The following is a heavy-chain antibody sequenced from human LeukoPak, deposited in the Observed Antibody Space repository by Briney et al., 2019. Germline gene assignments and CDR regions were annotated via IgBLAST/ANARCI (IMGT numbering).Heavy chain of an antibody. D-gene: IGHD3-10*01. J-gene: IGHJ3*01. CDR3: ARDGAGSGSHWSVFDL. Sequence: PSETLSLTCIVSGGSIGTYYWSWIRQPPGKGLEWIGYIFHTGSTLYNDSLKSRVTLSVDPSKNQLSLKVNFVTAADTAVYYCARDGAGSGSHWSVFDLWGQGTMVTVSS. CDR1: GGSIGTYY. V-gene: IGHV4-59*01. CDR2: IFHTGST.